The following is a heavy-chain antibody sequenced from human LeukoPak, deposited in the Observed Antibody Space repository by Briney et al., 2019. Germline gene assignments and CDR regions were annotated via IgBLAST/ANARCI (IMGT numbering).Heavy chain of an antibody. V-gene: IGHV1-18*01. CDR3: ARAQAVAGTGDFDY. J-gene: IGHJ4*02. CDR2: ISTYNDNT. D-gene: IGHD6-19*01. Sequence: ASVKVSCKASGYSYTSYGISWVRQAPGQGLEWMGWISTYNDNTNYAQKLQGRVTMTTDTSTSTAYMELRSLRSDDTAVYYCARAQAVAGTGDFDYWGQGTLVTVSS. CDR1: GYSYTSYG.